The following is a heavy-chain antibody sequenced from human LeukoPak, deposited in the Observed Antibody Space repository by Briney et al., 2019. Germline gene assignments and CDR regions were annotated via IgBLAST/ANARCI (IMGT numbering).Heavy chain of an antibody. Sequence: GGSLRLSCVASGFTFSNYAMNWVRQAPGKGLEWVAVISYDGNKKYYADSVKGRFTISRDNSNNTLYLQMNSLRAEDTAVYYCARWKSLKGAFDYWGQGTLVTVSS. CDR2: ISYDGNKK. J-gene: IGHJ4*02. CDR3: ARWKSLKGAFDY. D-gene: IGHD1-26*01. V-gene: IGHV3-30*04. CDR1: GFTFSNYA.